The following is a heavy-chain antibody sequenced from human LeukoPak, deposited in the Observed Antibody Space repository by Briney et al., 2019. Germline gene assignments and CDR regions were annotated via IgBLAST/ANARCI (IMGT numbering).Heavy chain of an antibody. D-gene: IGHD6-19*01. J-gene: IGHJ4*02. Sequence: ASVKVSCKAPGYTFTGYYMHWVRQAPGQGLEWMGWINPNSGGTNYAQKFQGRVTMTRDTSISTAYMELSRLRSDDTAVYYCARDRSWSGWSDYWGQGTLVTVSS. V-gene: IGHV1-2*02. CDR2: INPNSGGT. CDR1: GYTFTGYY. CDR3: ARDRSWSGWSDY.